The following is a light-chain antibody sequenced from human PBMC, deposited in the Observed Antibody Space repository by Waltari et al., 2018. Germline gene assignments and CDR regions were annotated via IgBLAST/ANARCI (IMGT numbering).Light chain of an antibody. CDR1: PGAVTSGYY. CDR3: LLYYGGAQV. J-gene: IGLJ2*01. Sequence: QTVVTQEPSLTVSPVGTVTLTCASSPGAVTSGYYPNWYQPKPGQTPRTRIYSTSNKHPRHPAGSSGSHLGGKAALILSGVQPEDEADYYCLLYYGGAQVFGGGTKLTDL. V-gene: IGLV7-43*01. CDR2: STS.